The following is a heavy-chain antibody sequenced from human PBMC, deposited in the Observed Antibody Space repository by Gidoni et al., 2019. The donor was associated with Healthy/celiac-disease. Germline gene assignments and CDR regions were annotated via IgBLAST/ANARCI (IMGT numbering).Heavy chain of an antibody. Sequence: QVQLVQSGAEVKKPGSSVKVSCKASGGTFSSYAISWVRQAPGQGLEWMGGIIPIFGTANYAQKFQGRVTITADESTSTAYMELSSLRSEDTAVYYCARDRYCGGDCYSGYPRGTEDWFDPWGQGTLVTVSS. CDR3: ARDRYCGGDCYSGYPRGTEDWFDP. V-gene: IGHV1-69*01. CDR1: GGTFSSYA. J-gene: IGHJ5*02. CDR2: IIPIFGTA. D-gene: IGHD2-21*02.